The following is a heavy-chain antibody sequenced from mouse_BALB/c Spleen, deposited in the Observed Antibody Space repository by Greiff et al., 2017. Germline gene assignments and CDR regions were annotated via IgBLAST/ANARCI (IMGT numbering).Heavy chain of an antibody. CDR3: TRGGHSLLRLCFDY. V-gene: IGHV1S81*02. D-gene: IGHD1-2*01. Sequence: VQLQESGAELVKPGASVKLSCKASGYTFTSYYMYWVKQRPGQGLEWIGEINPSNGGTNFNEKFKSKATMTVDKSSSTAYMQLSSLTSEDSAVYYCTRGGHSLLRLCFDYWGQGTTLTVSS. CDR1: GYTFTSYY. CDR2: INPSNGGT. J-gene: IGHJ2*01.